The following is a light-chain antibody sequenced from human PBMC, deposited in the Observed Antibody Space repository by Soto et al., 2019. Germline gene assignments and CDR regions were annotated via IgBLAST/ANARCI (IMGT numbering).Light chain of an antibody. V-gene: IGLV2-23*01. CDR1: SSDVGSYNL. J-gene: IGLJ2*01. CDR3: CSYAGSSSHVV. Sequence: QSALTQPASVSGSPGQSITISCTGTSSDVGSYNLVSWYQQHPSKAPKLMIYEGSKRPSGVSNRFSGSKSGNTASLTISGLQAEDEADYYCCSYAGSSSHVVFGGGTKVNVL. CDR2: EGS.